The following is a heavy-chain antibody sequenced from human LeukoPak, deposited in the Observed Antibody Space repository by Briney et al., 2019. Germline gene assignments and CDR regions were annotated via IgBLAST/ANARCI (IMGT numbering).Heavy chain of an antibody. D-gene: IGHD3-3*01. Sequence: PSETLSLTCAVYGGSFSGYYWSWLRQPPGKGLKWIGEINHSGSTNYNPSLKSRVTISVDTSNNQFSLRLSSVTAAGTSVYYCARSQGQYDFWSGYYHPYFDYWGQGTLVTVSS. V-gene: IGHV4-34*01. CDR1: GGSFSGYY. J-gene: IGHJ4*02. CDR3: ARSQGQYDFWSGYYHPYFDY. CDR2: INHSGST.